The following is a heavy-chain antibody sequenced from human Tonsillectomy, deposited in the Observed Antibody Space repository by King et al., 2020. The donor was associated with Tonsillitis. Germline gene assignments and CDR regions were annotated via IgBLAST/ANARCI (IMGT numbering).Heavy chain of an antibody. CDR1: GFTFSSYA. Sequence: VQLVESGGGVVQPGRSLRVSCAASGFTFSSYAIHWVRQAPGKGLEWVAVISYDGNIKYYADSVRGRFTISRDNSKNTLYLQMNSLRAEDTAVYYCARDYGGNSIYWYFDLWGRGTLFTVSS. CDR2: ISYDGNIK. CDR3: ARDYGGNSIYWYFDL. J-gene: IGHJ2*01. D-gene: IGHD4-23*01. V-gene: IGHV3-30-3*01.